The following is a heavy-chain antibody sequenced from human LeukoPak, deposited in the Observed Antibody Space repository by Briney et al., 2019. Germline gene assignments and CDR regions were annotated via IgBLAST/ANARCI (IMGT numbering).Heavy chain of an antibody. Sequence: PSETLSLTCTVSGASISSYYWSWIRQPPGKGLEWIGDIHYSGNTNYNPSLKSRVTISLDTSKKQFSLKVRSVTAADTAVYYCARVRDLIGSGPYYFENWGQGTPVTVSS. V-gene: IGHV4-59*01. CDR3: ARVRDLIGSGPYYFEN. CDR2: IHYSGNT. D-gene: IGHD3-10*01. CDR1: GASISSYY. J-gene: IGHJ4*02.